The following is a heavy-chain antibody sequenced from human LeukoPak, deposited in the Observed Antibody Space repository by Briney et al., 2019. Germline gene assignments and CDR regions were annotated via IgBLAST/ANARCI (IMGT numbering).Heavy chain of an antibody. D-gene: IGHD3-10*01. CDR2: IYHSGST. CDR3: ARGLGPGNWFDP. V-gene: IGHV4-38-2*02. Sequence: SETLSLTCTVSGYSISSGYFWGWIRQPPGKGLECIGTIYHSGSTYYNPSLKSRVTISVDTSKNQFSLKLSSVTAADTAMFYCARGLGPGNWFDPWGQGTLVTVSS. J-gene: IGHJ5*02. CDR1: GYSISSGYF.